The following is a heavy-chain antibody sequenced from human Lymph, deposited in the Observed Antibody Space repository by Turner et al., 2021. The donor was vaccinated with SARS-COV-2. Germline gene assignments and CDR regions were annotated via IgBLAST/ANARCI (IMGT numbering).Heavy chain of an antibody. CDR2: ISRSSSTI. J-gene: IGHJ3*02. D-gene: IGHD1-26*01. CDR1: GFIFSSYE. CDR3: ARDTVGATHAFDI. V-gene: IGHV3-48*03. Sequence: EVQLVGSGGGLLLPGGCVRLSCAASGFIFSSYEMNWVRQARGKGLEWVSYISRSSSTIYYADSVKGRFTISRDNAKNSLYRQMSRLRAEDTAVYYCARDTVGATHAFDIWGQGTMVTVSS.